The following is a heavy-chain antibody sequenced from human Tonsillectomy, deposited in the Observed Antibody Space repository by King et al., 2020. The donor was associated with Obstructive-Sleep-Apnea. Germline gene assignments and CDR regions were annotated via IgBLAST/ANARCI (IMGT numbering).Heavy chain of an antibody. CDR3: TIDVPPWWYCSEDSCGS. D-gene: IGHD3-22*01. CDR1: GFTFSNAW. V-gene: IGHV3-15*01. Sequence: VQLVESGGGLVKPGGSLRLSCAASGFTFSNAWMSWVRQAPGKGLEWVGRIKSKSAGGTTHYAAPVKGRFTVSRDDSKSTLDLQMNSLKSEDTAVYYCTIDVPPWWYCSEDSCGSWVQGTLVTVSS. CDR2: IKSKSAGGTT. J-gene: IGHJ4*02.